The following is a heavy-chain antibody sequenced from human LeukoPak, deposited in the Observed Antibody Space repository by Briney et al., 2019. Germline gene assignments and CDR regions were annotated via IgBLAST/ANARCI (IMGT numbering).Heavy chain of an antibody. J-gene: IGHJ3*02. CDR3: AKDMRTTRAFDI. Sequence: PGGSLRLSCAASGFTFSSYGMHWVRQAPGKGLEWVAFIRYDGSNKYYADSVKGRFTISRDNSKNTLYLQMNSLRAEDTAVYYCAKDMRTTRAFDIWGQGTMVTVSS. CDR2: IRYDGSNK. D-gene: IGHD2-2*01. V-gene: IGHV3-30*02. CDR1: GFTFSSYG.